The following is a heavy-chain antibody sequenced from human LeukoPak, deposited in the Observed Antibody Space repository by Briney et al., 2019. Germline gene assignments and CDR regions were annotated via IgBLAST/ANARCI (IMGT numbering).Heavy chain of an antibody. D-gene: IGHD6-13*01. Sequence: PSETLSLTCAVYGGSFSGYYWSWIRQPPGKGLEWIGEINHSGSTNYNPSLKSRATISVDTSKNQSSLKLSSVTAADTAVYYCASSYSSSWYDDWFDPWGQGTLVTVSS. V-gene: IGHV4-34*01. CDR2: INHSGST. J-gene: IGHJ5*02. CDR1: GGSFSGYY. CDR3: ASSYSSSWYDDWFDP.